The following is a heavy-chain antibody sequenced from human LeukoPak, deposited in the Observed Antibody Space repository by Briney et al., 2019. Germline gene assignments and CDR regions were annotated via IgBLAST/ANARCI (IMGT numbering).Heavy chain of an antibody. Sequence: ASVKVSCKGSGFTFTNYYITWVRQAPGQGLEWMGWISAYNAKTKYVQKLQGRVTMTTDTSTSTAYMELRSLRSDDTAVYYCGLFGDVSGNYSPLEYWGQGTLVTVSS. CDR3: GLFGDVSGNYSPLEY. D-gene: IGHD3-10*01. CDR1: GFTFTNYY. J-gene: IGHJ4*02. CDR2: ISAYNAKT. V-gene: IGHV1-18*01.